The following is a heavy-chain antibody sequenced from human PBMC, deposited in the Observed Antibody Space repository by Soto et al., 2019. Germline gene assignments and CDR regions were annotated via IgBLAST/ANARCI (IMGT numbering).Heavy chain of an antibody. D-gene: IGHD6-6*01. V-gene: IGHV3-23*01. Sequence: EVQLLESGGGLVQPGGSLRLSCAASGFIFSEYAMSWVRQAPGKGPEWVSAISPSGGDTYDADSVKGRFAISRDNSKNTLSLQMNSLRAGDTAVYYCAKRVEYSSSWAYFDHWGRGTLVIVSS. CDR1: GFIFSEYA. CDR3: AKRVEYSSSWAYFDH. CDR2: ISPSGGDT. J-gene: IGHJ4*02.